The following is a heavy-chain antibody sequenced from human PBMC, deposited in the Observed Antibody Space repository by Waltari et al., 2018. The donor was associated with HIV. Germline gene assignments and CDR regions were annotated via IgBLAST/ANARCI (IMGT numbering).Heavy chain of an antibody. CDR3: ARGRRWLQFHGHYYFDY. J-gene: IGHJ4*02. V-gene: IGHV4-59*01. CDR2: ISYSGST. CDR1: SDAIKTDY. D-gene: IGHD3-10*01. Sequence: QVQLQESGPGLVKPSETLSLTCHVPSDAIKTDYWNWIRQPPGKELEWIGYISYSGSTKYGPLKSRVTLSMVSSKNQFSLKLRSVTAADTAVYFCARGRRWLQFHGHYYFDYWGQGTLVTVSS.